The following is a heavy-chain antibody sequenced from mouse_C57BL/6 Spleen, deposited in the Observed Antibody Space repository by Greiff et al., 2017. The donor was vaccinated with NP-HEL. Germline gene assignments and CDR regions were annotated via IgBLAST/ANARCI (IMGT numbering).Heavy chain of an antibody. Sequence: DVMLVESGGGLVKPGGSLKLSCAASGFTFSSYTMSWVRPTPEKRLEWVATISGGGGNTYSPDSVKGRFTISRDNAKNTLYLQLSSMRSEDTALYYCSRHGTAQGFDYWGQGTTLTVSS. CDR3: SRHGTAQGFDY. CDR2: ISGGGGNT. CDR1: GFTFSSYT. V-gene: IGHV5-9*01. D-gene: IGHD3-2*02. J-gene: IGHJ2*01.